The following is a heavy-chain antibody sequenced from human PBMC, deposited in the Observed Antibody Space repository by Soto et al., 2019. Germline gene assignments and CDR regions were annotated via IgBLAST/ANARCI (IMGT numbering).Heavy chain of an antibody. D-gene: IGHD1-1*01. V-gene: IGHV3-33*01. CDR3: ARGGTPIAL. CDR2: IWYDGSNK. J-gene: IGHJ5*02. Sequence: QVQLVESGGGVVQPGRSLRLSCAASGFTFSAYGMHWVRQAPGKGLEWVAVIWYDGSNKYYADSVKGRFTISRDNSKNTVYLQMNSLRAEDTAVYYCARGGTPIALWGQGTLVTVSS. CDR1: GFTFSAYG.